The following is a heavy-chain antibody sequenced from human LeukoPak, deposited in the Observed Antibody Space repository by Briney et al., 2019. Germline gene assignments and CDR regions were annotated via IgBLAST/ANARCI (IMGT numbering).Heavy chain of an antibody. V-gene: IGHV3-74*01. J-gene: IGHJ6*02. D-gene: IGHD4-11*01. CDR3: ASLGYSKGYYYGMDV. Sequence: GGSLRLSCAAPGFTFSSYWMHWVRQAPGKGLVWVSRINSDGSSTSYADSVKGRFTISRDNAKNTLYLQMNSLRAEDTALYYCASLGYSKGYYYGMDVWGQGTTVTVSS. CDR1: GFTFSSYW. CDR2: INSDGSST.